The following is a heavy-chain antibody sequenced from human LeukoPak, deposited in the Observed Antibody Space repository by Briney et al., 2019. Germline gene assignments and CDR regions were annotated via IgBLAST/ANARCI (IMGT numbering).Heavy chain of an antibody. CDR2: ISYDGSNK. CDR3: AKDWSRSEPGFC. J-gene: IGHJ4*02. V-gene: IGHV3-30*18. D-gene: IGHD3-3*01. CDR1: GFTFSSYG. Sequence: PGGSLRLSCAASGFTFSSYGMHWVRQAPGKGLEWVAVISYDGSNKYYADSVKGRFTISRDNSKNTLYLQMNSLRAEDTAVYYCAKDWSRSEPGFCWGQGTLVTVSS.